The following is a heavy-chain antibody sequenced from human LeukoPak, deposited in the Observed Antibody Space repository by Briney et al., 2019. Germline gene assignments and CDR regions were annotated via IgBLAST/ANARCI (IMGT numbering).Heavy chain of an antibody. D-gene: IGHD6-19*01. V-gene: IGHV4-39*07. CDR3: ARVASSVRDDAFDI. J-gene: IGHJ3*02. CDR2: IYYSGST. CDR1: GGSISNNTYY. Sequence: SETLSLTCTVSGGSISNNTYYWGWIRQPPGKGLEWIGSIYYSGSTYYNPSLKSRVTISVDTSKNQFSLRLTSVTAADTAVYYCARVASSVRDDAFDIWGQGTMVTVSS.